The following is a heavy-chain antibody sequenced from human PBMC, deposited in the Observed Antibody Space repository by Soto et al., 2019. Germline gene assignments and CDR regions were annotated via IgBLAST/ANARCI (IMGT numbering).Heavy chain of an antibody. CDR2: INHSGST. Sequence: PAETLSLTCSVYVGSFSGYYWSWIRQPPGKGLEWIGEINHSGSTNYNPSLKSRVTISVDTSKNQFSLKLSSVTAADTAVYYCARWAGGCSSTSCYTHGIDYWGQGTLVTAPQ. D-gene: IGHD2-2*02. J-gene: IGHJ4*02. V-gene: IGHV4-34*01. CDR3: ARWAGGCSSTSCYTHGIDY. CDR1: VGSFSGYY.